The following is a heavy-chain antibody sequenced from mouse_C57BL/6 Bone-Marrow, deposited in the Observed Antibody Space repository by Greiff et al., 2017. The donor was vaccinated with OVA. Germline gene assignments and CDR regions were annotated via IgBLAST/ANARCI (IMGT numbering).Heavy chain of an antibody. CDR3: ARHSSMITTGDDY. Sequence: EVKLVESGGGLVQPGESLKLSCESNEYEFPSHDMSWVRKTPEKRLALVAAINSDGGSTYYPDTMERRFIISRDNTKKTLYLQMSRLRSEDTALYYCARHSSMITTGDDYWGQGTTLTVSS. D-gene: IGHD2-4*01. V-gene: IGHV5-2*01. J-gene: IGHJ2*01. CDR1: EYEFPSHD. CDR2: INSDGGST.